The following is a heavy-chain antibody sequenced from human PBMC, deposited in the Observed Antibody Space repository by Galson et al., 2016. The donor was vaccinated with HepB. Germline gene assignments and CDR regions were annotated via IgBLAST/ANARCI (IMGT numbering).Heavy chain of an antibody. V-gene: IGHV3-30*18. D-gene: IGHD2-2*01. CDR3: AKDPYAVVSRPEYFQH. CDR2: ISHDGNNK. J-gene: IGHJ1*01. Sequence: QAPGKGLEWVAVISHDGNNKFYADSMKGRFTISRDNSKNTLFLQLNSLRAEDTAVYYCAKDPYAVVSRPEYFQHWGQGTLVAVSS.